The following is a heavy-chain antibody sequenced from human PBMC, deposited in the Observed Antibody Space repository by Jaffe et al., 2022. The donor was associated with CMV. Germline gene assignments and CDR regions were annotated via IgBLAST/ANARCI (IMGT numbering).Heavy chain of an antibody. V-gene: IGHV3-23*04. J-gene: IGHJ3*02. CDR2: ITGSGGSA. CDR1: GFIFSNYA. CDR3: AKNQPPPFHSGSYWVYAFDI. D-gene: IGHD1-26*01. Sequence: EVQLVESGGGFVQPGGSLRLSCAASGFIFSNYAMSWVRQAPGKGLEWVSAITGSGGSAYYADSVKGRFTISRDTSKKTLYLEMNSLRAEDTAVYYCAKNQPPPFHSGSYWVYAFDIWGQGTVVTVSS.